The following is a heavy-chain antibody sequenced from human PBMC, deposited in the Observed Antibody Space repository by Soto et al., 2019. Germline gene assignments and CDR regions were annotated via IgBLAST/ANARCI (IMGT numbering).Heavy chain of an antibody. V-gene: IGHV4-34*01. CDR2: INDSGST. CDR1: GGSFSGYY. J-gene: IGHJ2*01. Sequence: QAQLQQWGAGLLKPSETLSLTCAVYGGSFSGYYWSWIRQPPGKGLEWIGEINDSGSTNYNPSLTSRVTIAVDSSNNQFSLKLCSVNAADMAVYYCARGRTVSTYSRYWDSGWYFDLWGRGTLVTFS. D-gene: IGHD6-13*01. CDR3: ARGRTVSTYSRYWDSGWYFDL.